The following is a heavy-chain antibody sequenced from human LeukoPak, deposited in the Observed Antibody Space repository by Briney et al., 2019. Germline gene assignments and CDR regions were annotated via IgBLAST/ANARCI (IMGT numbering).Heavy chain of an antibody. CDR3: ARQPRNINQWLSVY. V-gene: IGHV4-39*01. J-gene: IGHJ4*02. Sequence: SETLSLTCTVSGGSISSSSYSWGWIRQPPGKGLEWIGSIYYSGSAYYNPSLKSRVTISVDTSKNQFSLKLSSVTAADTAVYYCARQPRNINQWLSVYWGQGTLVTVSS. CDR2: IYYSGSA. D-gene: IGHD6-19*01. CDR1: GGSISSSSYS.